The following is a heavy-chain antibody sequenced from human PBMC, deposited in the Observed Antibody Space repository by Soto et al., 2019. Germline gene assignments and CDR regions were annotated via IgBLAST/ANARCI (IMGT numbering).Heavy chain of an antibody. J-gene: IGHJ6*03. CDR1: GYSFTSYW. V-gene: IGHV5-51*01. D-gene: IGHD2-15*01. CDR2: IYPGDSDT. CDR3: ARGGSCSGGSCYYYYYYMDV. Sequence: GESLKISCKGSGYSFTSYWIGWVRQMPGKGLEWMGIIYPGDSDTRYSPSFQGQVTISADKSISTAYLQWSSLKASDTAMYYCARGGSCSGGSCYYYYYYMDVWGKGTTVTVSS.